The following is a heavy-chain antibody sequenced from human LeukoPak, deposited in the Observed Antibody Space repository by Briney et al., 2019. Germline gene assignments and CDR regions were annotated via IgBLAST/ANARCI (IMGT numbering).Heavy chain of an antibody. J-gene: IGHJ4*02. Sequence: GSLRLSCAASGFTFSSYWMHWVRQAPGKGLVWVSRINSDGSWTTYADSVKGRFTISRDNAKNTLYLRMNSLRAEDTAVYYCATSPIVGANDWGQGTLVTVSS. D-gene: IGHD1-26*01. CDR2: INSDGSWT. V-gene: IGHV3-74*01. CDR1: GFTFSSYW. CDR3: ATSPIVGAND.